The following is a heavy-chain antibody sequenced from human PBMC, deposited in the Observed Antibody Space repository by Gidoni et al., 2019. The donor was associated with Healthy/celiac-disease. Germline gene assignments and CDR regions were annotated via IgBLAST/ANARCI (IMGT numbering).Heavy chain of an antibody. CDR1: GFTFSSYG. CDR3: AKDLYCSGGSCYSIRPKLATLWFFDY. J-gene: IGHJ4*02. Sequence: QVQLVESGGGVVQPGRSLRLSCAASGFTFSSYGMPWVRQDPGKGLEWVAVISYDGSNKYYADSVKGRFTISRDNSKNTLYLQMNSLRAEDTAVYYCAKDLYCSGGSCYSIRPKLATLWFFDYWGQGTLVTVSS. D-gene: IGHD2-15*01. CDR2: ISYDGSNK. V-gene: IGHV3-30*18.